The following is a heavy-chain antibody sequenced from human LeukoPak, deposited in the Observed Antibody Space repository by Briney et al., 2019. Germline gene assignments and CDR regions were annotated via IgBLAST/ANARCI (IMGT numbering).Heavy chain of an antibody. Sequence: GGSLRLSCAASGFTFTNYAMTWFRQSPGKGLEWVSAVSSSGGNTYYAESVRGRFTISRDNSKNTVSLHMNSLRAEDTAVYYCAKAHDDYYFDYWGRGTRVTVSS. CDR2: VSSSGGNT. CDR1: GFTFTNYA. CDR3: AKAHDDYYFDY. D-gene: IGHD4-17*01. J-gene: IGHJ4*02. V-gene: IGHV3-23*01.